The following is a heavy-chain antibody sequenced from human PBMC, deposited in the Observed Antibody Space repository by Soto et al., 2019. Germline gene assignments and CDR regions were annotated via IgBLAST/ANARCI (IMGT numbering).Heavy chain of an antibody. V-gene: IGHV1-18*01. CDR3: ARGRYYDILTGLHDAFDI. J-gene: IGHJ3*02. CDR2: ISAYNGNT. CDR1: GYTFTSYG. D-gene: IGHD3-9*01. Sequence: ASVKVSCKASGYTFTSYGISWVRQAPGQGLEWMGWISAYNGNTNYADSVKGRFTISRDNSKNTLYLQMNSLRAEDTAVYYCARGRYYDILTGLHDAFDIWGQGTMVTVSS.